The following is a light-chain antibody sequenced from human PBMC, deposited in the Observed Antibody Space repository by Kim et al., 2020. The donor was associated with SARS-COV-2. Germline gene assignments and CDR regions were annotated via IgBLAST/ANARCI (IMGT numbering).Light chain of an antibody. V-gene: IGKV1D-12*01. CDR1: EGIRSW. CDR3: HQANSFPVT. J-gene: IGKJ5*01. CDR2: DAS. Sequence: DIQMTQSPSSLSASVGDRVTITCRASEGIRSWLAWYQQKPGTAPKLLIYDASSLQSGVPPRFSGSGSGTDFTLTISSLQPEDFATYFCHQANSFPVTFGQGTRLEIK.